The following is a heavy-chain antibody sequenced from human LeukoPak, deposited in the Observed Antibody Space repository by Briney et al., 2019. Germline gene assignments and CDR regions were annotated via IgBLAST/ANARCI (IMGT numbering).Heavy chain of an antibody. CDR1: GFTFSSYS. V-gene: IGHV3-21*01. CDR2: ISSSSSDI. D-gene: IGHD6-19*01. J-gene: IGHJ4*02. CDR3: ARARASSGWYAGFCIDY. Sequence: PGGSLRLSCAASGFTFSSYSMNWVRQAPGKGLEWVSSISSSSSDIYYADSVKGRFTISRDNAKNSLYLQMNSLRAEDTAVYYCARARASSGWYAGFCIDYWGQGTLVTVSS.